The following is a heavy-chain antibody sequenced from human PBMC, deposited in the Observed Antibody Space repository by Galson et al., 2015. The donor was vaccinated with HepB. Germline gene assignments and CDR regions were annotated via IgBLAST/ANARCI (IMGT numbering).Heavy chain of an antibody. CDR1: GGSISSGDYH. J-gene: IGHJ4*02. D-gene: IGHD3-3*01. Sequence: TLSLTCTVSGGSISSGDYHWSWIRQPPGKGLEWIGYIYYSGSTYYNPSLKSRVTISVDTSKNQFSLKLSSVTAADTAVYYCARGTTYYDFWSGYSHHYFDYWGQGTLVTVSS. CDR3: ARGTTYYDFWSGYSHHYFDY. CDR2: IYYSGST. V-gene: IGHV4-30-4*01.